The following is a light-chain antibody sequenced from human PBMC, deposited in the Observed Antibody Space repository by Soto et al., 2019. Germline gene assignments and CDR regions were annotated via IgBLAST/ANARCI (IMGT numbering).Light chain of an antibody. J-gene: IGLJ2*01. CDR2: DVN. CDR3: SSYTSRTTLII. Sequence: QSALTQPASVSGSPGPSITISCSGTDNDIGPYNYVTWYQQHPGKVPKLIIYDVNNRPSGVSNRFSGSKSGNTASRTISGLQDEDEGDYYCSSYTSRTTLIIFGGGTQLPVL. V-gene: IGLV2-14*01. CDR1: DNDIGPYNY.